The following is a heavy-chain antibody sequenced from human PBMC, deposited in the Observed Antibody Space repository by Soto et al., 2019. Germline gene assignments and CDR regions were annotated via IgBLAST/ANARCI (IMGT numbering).Heavy chain of an antibody. Sequence: QITLKESGPTLVKPTQTLTLTCTFSGFSLTTSGVGVGWIRQPPGKALEWLALIYWDDDKRYSPSLKTRLTSSQDTSKNQVVLTMTNMDPADIATYFCAHRTTTMTWWFDPCGQGTLVT. CDR3: AHRTTTMTWWFDP. J-gene: IGHJ5*02. V-gene: IGHV2-5*02. D-gene: IGHD4-17*01. CDR1: GFSLTTSGVG. CDR2: IYWDDDK.